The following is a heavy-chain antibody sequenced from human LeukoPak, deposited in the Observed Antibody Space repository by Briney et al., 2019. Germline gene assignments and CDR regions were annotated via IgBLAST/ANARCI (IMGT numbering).Heavy chain of an antibody. CDR3: ARDHDIVVVPAARVPDY. V-gene: IGHV1-2*02. J-gene: IGHJ4*02. D-gene: IGHD2-2*01. CDR1: GGTFSSYA. Sequence: ASVKVSCKASGGTFSSYAISWVRQAPGQGLEWMGWINPNSGGTNYAQKFQGRVTMTRDTSISTAYMELSRLRSDDTAVYYCARDHDIVVVPAARVPDYWGQGTLVTVSS. CDR2: INPNSGGT.